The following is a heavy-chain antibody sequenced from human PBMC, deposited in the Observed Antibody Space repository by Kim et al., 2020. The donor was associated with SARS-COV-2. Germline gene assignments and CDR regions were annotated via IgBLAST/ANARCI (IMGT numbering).Heavy chain of an antibody. CDR2: ISFDGSNY. D-gene: IGHD3-3*01. J-gene: IGHJ4*02. V-gene: IGHV3-30-3*01. CDR3: ARDPSDYDFWSGYSSHFDY. Sequence: LSLTCAASGFTFSSYAMHWVRQAPGKGLEWVAVISFDGSNYYNADSVKGRFTISRDNSKSTLYLQMNSLRAEDTAVYYCARDPSDYDFWSGYSSHFDYWGQGTLVTVSS. CDR1: GFTFSSYA.